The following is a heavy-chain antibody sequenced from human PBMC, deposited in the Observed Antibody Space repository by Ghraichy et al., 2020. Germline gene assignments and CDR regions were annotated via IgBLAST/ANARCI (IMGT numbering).Heavy chain of an antibody. CDR3: TKESGGYPNDDRFDP. Sequence: LSLTCATSGFTFNNYAMSWVRQPPGKGLEWFSAISASGGSTYYADSVRGRFTISRDNSKNTLYLEMNSLRAEDTAVYYCTKESGGYPNDDRFDPWGQGTLVTVSS. D-gene: IGHD1-26*01. CDR2: ISASGGST. CDR1: GFTFNNYA. J-gene: IGHJ5*02. V-gene: IGHV3-23*01.